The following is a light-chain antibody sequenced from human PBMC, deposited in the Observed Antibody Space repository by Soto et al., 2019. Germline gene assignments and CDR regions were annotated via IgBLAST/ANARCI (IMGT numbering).Light chain of an antibody. Sequence: QSVLTQPRSVSGSPGQSVAISCTGTSSDVGGYNYVSWYQQHPGKAPKLMIYDVNKRPSGVPDRFYGSKSGNTASLTISGLQAEDEADYYCCSYAGGYTLDVFGTGTKLTVL. J-gene: IGLJ1*01. CDR3: CSYAGGYTLDV. CDR2: DVN. CDR1: SSDVGGYNY. V-gene: IGLV2-11*01.